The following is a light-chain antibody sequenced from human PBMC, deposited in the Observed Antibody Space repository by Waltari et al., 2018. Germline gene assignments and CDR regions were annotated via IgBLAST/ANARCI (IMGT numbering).Light chain of an antibody. J-gene: IGKJ1*01. CDR3: QHFHSIPFT. Sequence: DIEMTQSPSSLSASVGDRVTITCRASQDISNSLAWYQQKPGKPPRLLVYLASSLESGVPSRFSGSGSGTDYTLTISSLQAEDFATYYCQHFHSIPFTFGQGTKVEIK. V-gene: IGKV1-NL1*01. CDR2: LAS. CDR1: QDISNS.